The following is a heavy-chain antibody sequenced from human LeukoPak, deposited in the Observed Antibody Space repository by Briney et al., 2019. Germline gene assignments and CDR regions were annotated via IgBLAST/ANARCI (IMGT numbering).Heavy chain of an antibody. J-gene: IGHJ5*02. D-gene: IGHD6-13*01. V-gene: IGHV4-4*07. CDR3: ARDRGGNSWYNWYGV. CDR1: GDSVTNNY. Sequence: SETLSLTCSVSGDSVTNNYWSWIRQPAGKGLEWIARIIYTSGNTDYNPSLRSRVTISVDTSKNQFSLKVSSVTAADTAVYYCARDRGGNSWYNWYGVWGQGILVTVSS. CDR2: IIYTSGNT.